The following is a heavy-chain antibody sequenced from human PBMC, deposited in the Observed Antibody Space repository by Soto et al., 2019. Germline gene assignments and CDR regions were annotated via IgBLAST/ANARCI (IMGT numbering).Heavy chain of an antibody. CDR1: GFTFSGYS. Sequence: GGSLRLSCAASGFTFSGYSMNWVRQAPGKGLEWVSFISSSSSCIYYADSVKGRFTISRDNAKNSLYLQMNSPRAEDTAVYYCARGETYDLRGYQYYMDVWGKGTTVTVSS. CDR3: ARGETYDLRGYQYYMDV. D-gene: IGHD3-3*01. CDR2: ISSSSSCI. J-gene: IGHJ6*03. V-gene: IGHV3-21*01.